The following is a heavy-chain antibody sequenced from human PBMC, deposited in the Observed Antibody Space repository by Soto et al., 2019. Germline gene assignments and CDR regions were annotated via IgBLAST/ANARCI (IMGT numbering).Heavy chain of an antibody. D-gene: IGHD3-16*02. CDR3: ARGRLRLGELSLSRDYYYYYGMDV. J-gene: IGHJ6*02. CDR2: IIPIFGTA. CDR1: GGTFSSYA. Sequence: QVQLVQSGAEVKKPGSSVKVSCKASGGTFSSYAISWVRQAPGQGLEWMGGIIPIFGTANYAQKFQGRVTITAHESTSTAYMELSSLRSEDTAVYYCARGRLRLGELSLSRDYYYYYGMDVWGQGTTVTVSS. V-gene: IGHV1-69*01.